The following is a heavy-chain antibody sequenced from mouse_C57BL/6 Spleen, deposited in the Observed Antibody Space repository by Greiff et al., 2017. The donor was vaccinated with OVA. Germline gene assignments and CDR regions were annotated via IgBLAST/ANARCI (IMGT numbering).Heavy chain of an antibody. V-gene: IGHV3-6*01. Sequence: EVQLQESGPGLVKPSQSLSLTCSVTGYSITSGYYWNWIRQFPGNQLEWVGYISYDGSNNYNPSLKNRISITRDTSKNQFFLKLNSVTTEDTATYYCALYYDGYAMDYWGKGTSVTVSS. CDR1: GYSITSGYY. CDR2: ISYDGSN. CDR3: ALYYDGYAMDY. J-gene: IGHJ4*01. D-gene: IGHD1-1*01.